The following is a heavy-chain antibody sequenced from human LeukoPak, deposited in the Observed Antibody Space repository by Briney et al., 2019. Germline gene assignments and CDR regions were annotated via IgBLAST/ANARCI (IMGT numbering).Heavy chain of an antibody. D-gene: IGHD3-22*01. Sequence: GGSLRLSCAASGFTFSSYGMSWVRQAPGKGLEWVSAISGSGGSTYHADSVKGRFTISRDNSKNTLYLQMNSLRAEDTAVYYCAKDGPYYYDSSGYYSTWYFDLWGRGTLVTVSS. J-gene: IGHJ2*01. CDR3: AKDGPYYYDSSGYYSTWYFDL. CDR2: ISGSGGST. CDR1: GFTFSSYG. V-gene: IGHV3-23*01.